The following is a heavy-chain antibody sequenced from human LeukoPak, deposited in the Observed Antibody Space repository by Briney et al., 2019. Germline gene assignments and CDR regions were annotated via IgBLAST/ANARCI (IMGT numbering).Heavy chain of an antibody. CDR2: IYYSGST. Sequence: SETLSLTCTVSGGSISSYYWSWIRQPPEKGLEWIGYIYYSGSTNYNPFLKSRVTISVDTSKNQFSLKLSSVTAADTAVYYCATKTDYGDLRYWGQGTLVAVSS. CDR3: ATKTDYGDLRY. J-gene: IGHJ4*02. V-gene: IGHV4-59*01. CDR1: GGSISSYY. D-gene: IGHD4-17*01.